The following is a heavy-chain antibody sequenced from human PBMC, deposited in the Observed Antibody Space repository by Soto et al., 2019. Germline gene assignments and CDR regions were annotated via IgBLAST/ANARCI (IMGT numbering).Heavy chain of an antibody. V-gene: IGHV1-3*01. J-gene: IGHJ5*02. D-gene: IGHD6-6*01. CDR1: GYTFTSYA. CDR2: INAGNGNT. Sequence: ASVKVSCKASGYTFTSYAMHWVRQAPGQRLEWMGWINAGNGNTKYSQKFQGRVTITRDTSASTAYMELSSLRSEDTAVYYCARGSSSSPNWFDPWGQGTLGTVSA. CDR3: ARGSSSSPNWFDP.